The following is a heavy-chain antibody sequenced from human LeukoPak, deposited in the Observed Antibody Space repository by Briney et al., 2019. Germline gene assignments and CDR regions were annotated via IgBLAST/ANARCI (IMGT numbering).Heavy chain of an antibody. CDR3: ARDPCSGGRCSDNWLDP. D-gene: IGHD2-15*01. CDR2: INAGNGNT. V-gene: IGHV1-3*01. Sequence: ASVKVSCKASGYTFTSYAMHWVRQAPGQRLEWMGWINAGNGNTEYSQKFQGRVTITRDTSASTAYMELSSLRSEDAAVYYCARDPCSGGRCSDNWLDPWGQGTLVTVSS. J-gene: IGHJ5*02. CDR1: GYTFTSYA.